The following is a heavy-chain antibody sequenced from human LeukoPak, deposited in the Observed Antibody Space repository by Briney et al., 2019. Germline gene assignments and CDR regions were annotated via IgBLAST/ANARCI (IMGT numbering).Heavy chain of an antibody. D-gene: IGHD3-10*01. CDR3: ARDQAPYYYGSGSYYLYYYYGMDV. Sequence: GGSLRLSCAASGFTFRSSWMHWVRQAPGKGLVWVSRINSDGTTTGYADAVKGRFTISRDNAKNSLYLQMNSLRAEDTAVYYCARDQAPYYYGSGSYYLYYYYGMDVWGQGTTVTVSS. CDR1: GFTFRSSW. CDR2: INSDGTTT. J-gene: IGHJ6*02. V-gene: IGHV3-74*01.